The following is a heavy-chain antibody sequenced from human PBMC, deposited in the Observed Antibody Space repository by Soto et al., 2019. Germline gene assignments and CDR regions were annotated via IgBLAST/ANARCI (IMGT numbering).Heavy chain of an antibody. CDR2: IYHSGST. Sequence: SETLSLTCTVSGGSITSDYWSWVRQPPGKGLEWIGEIYHSGSTNYNPSLKSRVTISVDKSKNQFSLKLSSVTAADTAVYYCARYRESAYYFDYWGQGTMVTVSS. CDR3: ARYRESAYYFDY. J-gene: IGHJ4*02. V-gene: IGHV4-4*02. D-gene: IGHD1-26*01. CDR1: GGSITSDY.